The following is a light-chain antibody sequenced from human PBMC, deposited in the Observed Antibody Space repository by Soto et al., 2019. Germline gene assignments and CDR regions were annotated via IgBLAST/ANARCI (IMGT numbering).Light chain of an antibody. V-gene: IGLV2-11*01. CDR1: RSDVGGYNY. Sequence: QSVLTQPRSVSGSPGQSVTLSCTGTRSDVGGYNYVTWYQQYPGKAPKVMIYDVKTRPSGVPDRFSGSKSGNTASLTISGLQAEDEADYYCCSYAGDYTFVFGTGTKVTVL. CDR2: DVK. J-gene: IGLJ1*01. CDR3: CSYAGDYTFV.